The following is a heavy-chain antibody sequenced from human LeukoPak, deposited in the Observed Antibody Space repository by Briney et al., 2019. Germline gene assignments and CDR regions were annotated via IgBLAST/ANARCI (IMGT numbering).Heavy chain of an antibody. CDR2: ITGSSSTI. V-gene: IGHV3-48*01. CDR1: GFTFSSYS. CDR3: ARTGLGMYSFDS. J-gene: IGHJ4*02. D-gene: IGHD3/OR15-3a*01. Sequence: PWGSLRLSCAASGFTFSSYSMNWVRQAAGKGLECVSYITGSSSTINYADAVKGRFTISRDKAKNSLYLQMNSLRAEDTAVYYCARTGLGMYSFDSWGQGTLVTVSS.